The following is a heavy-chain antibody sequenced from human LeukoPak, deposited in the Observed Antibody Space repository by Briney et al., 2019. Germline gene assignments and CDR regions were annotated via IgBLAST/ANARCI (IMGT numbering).Heavy chain of an antibody. CDR1: GFTFSSYA. CDR3: ARDRSQRAYSYGPDGE. Sequence: GGSVRLSCAVSGFTFSSYAMHGVRQAPGKGLEWAAVISYDGSNKFYADSVKGRFTISRDNSKNTLFLQMNSLRAEDTAVYYCARDRSQRAYSYGPDGEWGQGTLVTVSS. J-gene: IGHJ4*02. V-gene: IGHV3-30*01. D-gene: IGHD5-18*01. CDR2: ISYDGSNK.